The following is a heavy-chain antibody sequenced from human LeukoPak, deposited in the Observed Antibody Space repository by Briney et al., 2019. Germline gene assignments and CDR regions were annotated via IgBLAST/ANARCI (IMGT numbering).Heavy chain of an antibody. J-gene: IGHJ5*02. V-gene: IGHV3-30*04. CDR3: ARAPFPNSSGWYDWFDP. CDR2: ISYDGSNK. D-gene: IGHD6-19*01. Sequence: GGSLRLSCTASGFTFGDYAMSWVRQAPGKGLEWVAVISYDGSNKYYADSVKGRFTISRDNSKNTLYLQMNSLRAEDTAVYYCARAPFPNSSGWYDWFDPWGQGTLVTVSS. CDR1: GFTFGDYA.